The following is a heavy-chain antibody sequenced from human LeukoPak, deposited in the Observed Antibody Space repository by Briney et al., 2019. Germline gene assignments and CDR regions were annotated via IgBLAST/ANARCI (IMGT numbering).Heavy chain of an antibody. Sequence: GGSLRLSCAASGFTFSNYAMTWVRQAPGKGLEWVAVIYSGGATYYAGSVKGRFTISRDNSKNTLYLQMNSLGAEDRAVYYCARPAFASSWYEGGLDVWGQGTTVTVSS. CDR1: GFTFSNYA. CDR2: IYSGGAT. CDR3: ARPAFASSWYEGGLDV. J-gene: IGHJ6*02. D-gene: IGHD6-13*01. V-gene: IGHV3-66*04.